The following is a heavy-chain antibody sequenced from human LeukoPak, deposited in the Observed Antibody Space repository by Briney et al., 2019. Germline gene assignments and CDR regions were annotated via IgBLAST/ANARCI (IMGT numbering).Heavy chain of an antibody. V-gene: IGHV3-48*02. D-gene: IGHD3-3*01. CDR3: ARAHTIFWEFDAFDI. Sequence: GGSLRLSCAASGFTFSSYPMNWVRQAPGKGLEWVSSITSSSTIYYAESVKGRFTISRDNPKNSLYLQMNSLRDEDTAVYFCARAHTIFWEFDAFDIWGRGTMVTVSS. J-gene: IGHJ3*02. CDR1: GFTFSSYP. CDR2: ITSSSTI.